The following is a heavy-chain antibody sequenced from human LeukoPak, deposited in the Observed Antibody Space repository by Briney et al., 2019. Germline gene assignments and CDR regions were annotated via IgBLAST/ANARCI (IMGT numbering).Heavy chain of an antibody. J-gene: IGHJ4*02. D-gene: IGHD3-22*01. CDR3: ARENPSGYYNRPIDY. CDR2: IYYSGSI. Sequence: SETLSLTCIVSGASTSSYYWSWIRQPPGKGLEWIGDIYYSGSIKYNPSLKSRVTMSVDTSKNQFSLKLSSVTAADTAIYYCARENPSGYYNRPIDYWGQGTLVTVSS. V-gene: IGHV4-59*01. CDR1: GASTSSYY.